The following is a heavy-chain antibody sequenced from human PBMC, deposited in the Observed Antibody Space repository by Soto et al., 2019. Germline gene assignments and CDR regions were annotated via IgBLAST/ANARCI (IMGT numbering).Heavy chain of an antibody. J-gene: IGHJ6*02. CDR3: GREFGITNFGVNYGMDV. Sequence: PSETLSLTCAVSGGSISSSNWWSWVRQPPGKGLEWIGEIYHSGSTNYNPSLKSRVTISVDKSKNQFSLKLSSVTAADTAVYYCGREFGITNFGVNYGMDVWGQGTTVTVS. V-gene: IGHV4-4*02. CDR1: GGSISSSNW. D-gene: IGHD3-3*01. CDR2: IYHSGST.